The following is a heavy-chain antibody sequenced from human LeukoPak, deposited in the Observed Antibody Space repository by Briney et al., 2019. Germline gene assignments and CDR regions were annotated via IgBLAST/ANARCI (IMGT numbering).Heavy chain of an antibody. V-gene: IGHV3-23*01. Sequence: PGGSLRLSCAASGFTFSSYAMSWVRQAPGKGLEWVSGISGGDGRTYYADSVKGRFTISRDNSKNTLYLQMNSLKAEDTAVYYCANAGGLNGLLWFGVNWGQGTLVTVSS. CDR3: ANAGGLNGLLWFGVN. CDR2: ISGGDGRT. D-gene: IGHD3-10*01. CDR1: GFTFSSYA. J-gene: IGHJ4*02.